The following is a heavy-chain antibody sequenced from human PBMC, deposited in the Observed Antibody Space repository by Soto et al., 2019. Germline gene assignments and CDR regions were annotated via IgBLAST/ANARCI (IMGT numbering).Heavy chain of an antibody. CDR3: ARTIGYSSGWYFDY. V-gene: IGHV3-64*01. D-gene: IGHD6-19*01. CDR2: ISSNGGST. Sequence: PGGSLRLSCAASGFTFDDYTMHWVRQAPGKGLEYVSAISSNGGSTYYENSVKGRFTISRDNSKNTLYLQMGSLRAEDMAVYYCARTIGYSSGWYFDYWGQGTLVTVSS. CDR1: GFTFDDYT. J-gene: IGHJ4*02.